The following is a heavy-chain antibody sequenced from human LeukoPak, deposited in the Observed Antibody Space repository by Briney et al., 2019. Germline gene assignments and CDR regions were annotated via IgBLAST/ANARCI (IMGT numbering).Heavy chain of an antibody. J-gene: IGHJ4*02. V-gene: IGHV3-30*02. D-gene: IGHD6-13*01. CDR3: AKDEVTSTSQQQLAWYFDY. Sequence: GGSLRLSCAASGFIFSSYGMHWVRQAPGKGLEWVAFIRSDGSTKSYADSVKGRFTISRDNSKNTLYLQINSLRGEDTAVYYCAKDEVTSTSQQQLAWYFDYWGQGTLVTVSS. CDR2: IRSDGSTK. CDR1: GFIFSSYG.